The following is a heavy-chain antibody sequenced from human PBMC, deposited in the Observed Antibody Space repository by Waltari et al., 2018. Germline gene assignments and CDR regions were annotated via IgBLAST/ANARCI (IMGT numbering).Heavy chain of an antibody. V-gene: IGHV1-3*01. Sequence: QVQLVQSGAEVKTPGASVKVSCKASGYTFTSYAMHWVRQATGQRLEWMGWINAGNGNTKYSQKFQGRVTITRDTSASTAYMELSSLRSEDTAVYYCARVTRGSYCFDYWGQGTLVTVSS. CDR3: ARVTRGSYCFDY. CDR2: INAGNGNT. J-gene: IGHJ4*02. CDR1: GYTFTSYA.